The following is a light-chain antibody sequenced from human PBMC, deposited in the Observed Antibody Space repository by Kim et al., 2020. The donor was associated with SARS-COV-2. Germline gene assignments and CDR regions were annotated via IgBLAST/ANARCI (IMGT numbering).Light chain of an antibody. J-gene: IGLJ3*02. V-gene: IGLV4-60*03. CDR2: LEGSGSY. Sequence: QPVLTQSSSASASLGSSVKLTCTLSSGHTSNTIAWHQQQPGLAPRHLMRLEGSGSYNKGSGVPDRFSGSSSGADRYLTISNLQSEDEANYYCDTWDSNTRVFSGGTQLTVL. CDR3: DTWDSNTRV. CDR1: SGHTSNT.